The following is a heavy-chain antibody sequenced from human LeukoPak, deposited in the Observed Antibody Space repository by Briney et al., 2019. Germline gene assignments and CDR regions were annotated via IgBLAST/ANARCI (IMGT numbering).Heavy chain of an antibody. D-gene: IGHD3-9*01. CDR1: GFTFSSYW. CDR2: IKQDGSEK. Sequence: GGSLRLSCAASGFTFSSYWMSWVRQAPGKGLEWVANIKQDGSEKYYVDSVKGRFTISRDNAKNSLYLQMNSLRAEDTAVYYCARNDILIDPIEAFDIWGQGTMVTVSS. J-gene: IGHJ3*02. CDR3: ARNDILIDPIEAFDI. V-gene: IGHV3-7*01.